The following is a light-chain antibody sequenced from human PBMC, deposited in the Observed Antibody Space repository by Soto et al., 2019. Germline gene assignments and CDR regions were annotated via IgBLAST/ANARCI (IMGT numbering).Light chain of an antibody. CDR3: SSYTTSSTLV. V-gene: IGLV2-14*01. CDR2: EVI. J-gene: IGLJ2*01. Sequence: QSALTQPASVSGSPGQSITISCTGTSSDVGAYHYVSWYQQHPGKAPKLMIYEVINRPSGVSNRFSGSKSGNTASLTISGLQADDEADYYCSSYTTSSTLVFGGGTQLT. CDR1: SSDVGAYHY.